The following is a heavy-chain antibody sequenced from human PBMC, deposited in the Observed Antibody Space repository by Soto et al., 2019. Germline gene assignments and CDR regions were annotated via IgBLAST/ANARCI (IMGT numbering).Heavy chain of an antibody. D-gene: IGHD5-18*01. CDR2: ISYDGSNK. V-gene: IGHV3-30*18. Sequence: PVGSLRLSCAASGFTFSSYGMHWVRQAPGKGLEWVAVISYDGSNKYYADSVKGRFTISRDNSKNTLYLQMNSLRAEDTAVYYCAKGLRPGYGHYYFDYWGQGTLVTVSS. CDR3: AKGLRPGYGHYYFDY. J-gene: IGHJ4*02. CDR1: GFTFSSYG.